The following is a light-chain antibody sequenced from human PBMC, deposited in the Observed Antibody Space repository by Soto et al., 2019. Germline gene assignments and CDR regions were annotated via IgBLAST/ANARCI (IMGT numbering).Light chain of an antibody. V-gene: IGKV3D-15*01. Sequence: EMVVTQSPATLSVSPGERVTLSCRTSQDVSSKLAWYQQKPGQPPSLLIYDASTRATGTPARFSGSGSGTVFPIAVSSLQSEDYALYFCQQCIRWPLTFGGGTQVEIK. CDR2: DAS. J-gene: IGKJ4*01. CDR1: QDVSSK. CDR3: QQCIRWPLT.